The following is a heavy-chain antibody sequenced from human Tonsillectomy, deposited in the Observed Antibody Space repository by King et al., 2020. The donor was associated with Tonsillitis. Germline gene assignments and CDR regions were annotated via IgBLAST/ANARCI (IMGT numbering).Heavy chain of an antibody. V-gene: IGHV3-30*18. CDR3: AKDPGASSWYDLGY. CDR1: GLTFSSYG. CDR2: ISYDGRHN. Sequence: QLVQSGGGVVQPGRSLRLSCVASGLTFSSYGMHWVRQPPGKGLEWVAFISYDGRHNLYADSVRGRFTISRDNSNNTLYLQMNSLRVEDTAVYYCAKDPGASSWYDLGYWGQGTLVTVSS. D-gene: IGHD6-13*01. J-gene: IGHJ4*02.